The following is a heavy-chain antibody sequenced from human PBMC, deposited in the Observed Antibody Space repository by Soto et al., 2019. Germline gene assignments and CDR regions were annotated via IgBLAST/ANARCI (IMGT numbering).Heavy chain of an antibody. J-gene: IGHJ4*02. V-gene: IGHV4-59*01. CDR3: ARGGSYGDFFDY. CDR1: GGSMSSNY. D-gene: IGHD4-17*01. CDR2: IYYTGST. Sequence: SETLSLTCTVSGGSMSSNYWTWIRQSPGKGLEWIGYIYYTGSTKYNPSLKSRVTISLDTSKNQFSLRLTSVTSADTAVYYCARGGSYGDFFDYWGPGAQVTVSS.